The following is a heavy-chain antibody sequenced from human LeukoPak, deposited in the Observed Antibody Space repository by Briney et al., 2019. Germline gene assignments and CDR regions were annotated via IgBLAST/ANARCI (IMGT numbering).Heavy chain of an antibody. V-gene: IGHV3-9*01. Sequence: PGRSLRLSCAASGFTFDDYTMHWVRQAPGKGLEWISGISWNSDNIGYADSVKGRFTISRDNAKNSLYLQMNSLKTEDTALYYCAKDGVAVVAMNRGRFDYWGQGTLVTVSS. J-gene: IGHJ4*02. CDR2: ISWNSDNI. CDR1: GFTFDDYT. D-gene: IGHD2-21*01. CDR3: AKDGVAVVAMNRGRFDY.